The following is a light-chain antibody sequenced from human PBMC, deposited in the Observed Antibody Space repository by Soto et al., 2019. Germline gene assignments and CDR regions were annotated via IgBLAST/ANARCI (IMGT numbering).Light chain of an antibody. CDR1: NIGSRS. V-gene: IGLV3-21*02. CDR2: DDR. CDR3: QVWISDHLV. J-gene: IGLJ3*02. Sequence: SYELTQPPSVSVAPGQTARITCGGDNIGSRSVHWYQQKPGQAPVLVVYDDRDRPSGIPDRFSGSNSANTATLTISRGEAGNEADFYCQVWISDHLVFGGGTK.